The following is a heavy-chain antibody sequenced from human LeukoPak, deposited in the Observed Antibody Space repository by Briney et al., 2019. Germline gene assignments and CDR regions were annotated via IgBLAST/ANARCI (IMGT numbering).Heavy chain of an antibody. J-gene: IGHJ3*02. CDR2: INHSGST. CDR3: ARAQYSGSYLNDAFDI. V-gene: IGHV4-34*01. Sequence: PSETLSLTCAVSGGSISSGGYSWSWIRQPPGKGLEWIGEINHSGSTNYNPSLKSRVTISVDTSKNQFSLKLSSVTAADTAVYYCARAQYSGSYLNDAFDIWGQGTMVTVSS. D-gene: IGHD1-26*01. CDR1: GGSISSGGYS.